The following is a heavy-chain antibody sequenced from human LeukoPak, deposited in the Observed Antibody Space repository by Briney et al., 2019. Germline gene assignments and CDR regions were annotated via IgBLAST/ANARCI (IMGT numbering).Heavy chain of an antibody. CDR3: ARQLPSGMTTVPNFDY. J-gene: IGHJ4*02. D-gene: IGHD4-17*01. Sequence: GESLKISCKGSGYSFTSYWIGWVRQMPGKGLEWMGIIYPGDSDTRYSPSIHGHVTFSADKPFSTAYLQWTSLKASDTAIYYCARQLPSGMTTVPNFDYWGQGTLVTVSS. V-gene: IGHV5-51*01. CDR2: IYPGDSDT. CDR1: GYSFTSYW.